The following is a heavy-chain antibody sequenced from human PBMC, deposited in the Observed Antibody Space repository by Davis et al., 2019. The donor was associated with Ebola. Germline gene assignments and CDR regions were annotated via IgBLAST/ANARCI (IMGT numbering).Heavy chain of an antibody. J-gene: IGHJ2*01. CDR2: MNPNSGNT. D-gene: IGHD5-24*01. CDR3: ASLAGWLQFPPRYFDL. CDR1: GYTFTSYD. V-gene: IGHV1-8*01. Sequence: ASVKVSCKASGYTFTSYDINWVRQATGQGLEWMGWMNPNSGNTGYAQKFQGRVTMTRNTSISTAYMELSSLRSEDTAVYYCASLAGWLQFPPRYFDLWGRGTLVTVSS.